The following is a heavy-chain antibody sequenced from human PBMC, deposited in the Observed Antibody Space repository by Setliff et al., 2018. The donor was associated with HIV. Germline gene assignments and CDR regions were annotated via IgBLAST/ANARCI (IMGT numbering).Heavy chain of an antibody. CDR1: GGTFSSYA. CDR2: IIPVASIP. V-gene: IGHV1-69*10. CDR3: ARGPLYGYDRGYFDY. D-gene: IGHD5-12*01. J-gene: IGHJ4*02. Sequence: SVKVSCKASGGTFSSYAISWVRQAPGQGFEWVGGIIPVASIPNYAQKFQDRVTITADESTTTVYMEMRSLTSGDTALYYCARGPLYGYDRGYFDYWGQGTLVTVSS.